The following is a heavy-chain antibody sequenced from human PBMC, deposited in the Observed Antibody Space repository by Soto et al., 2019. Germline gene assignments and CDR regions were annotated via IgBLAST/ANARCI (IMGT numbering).Heavy chain of an antibody. Sequence: GGSLRLSCAASGFTFDDYGMSWVRQAPGKGLEWVSGINWNGGSTGYADSVKGRFTISRDNAKNSLYLQMNSLRAEDTAVYYCARDRGAVTGQYFDYWGQGALVTVSS. CDR1: GFTFDDYG. CDR2: INWNGGST. D-gene: IGHD6-19*01. CDR3: ARDRGAVTGQYFDY. V-gene: IGHV3-20*04. J-gene: IGHJ4*02.